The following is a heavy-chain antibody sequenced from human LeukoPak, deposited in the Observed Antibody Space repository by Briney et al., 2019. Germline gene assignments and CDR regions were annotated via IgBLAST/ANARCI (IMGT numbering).Heavy chain of an antibody. D-gene: IGHD3-22*01. Sequence: PSETLSLTCTASGGSISSGSYYWSWIRQPAGKGLEWIGRIYTSGSTNYNPSLKSRVTISVDTPKNQFSLKLSSVTAADTAVYYCAREILDSSGSVDYWAQGTLVTVSS. J-gene: IGHJ4*02. CDR3: AREILDSSGSVDY. CDR2: IYTSGST. CDR1: GGSISSGSYY. V-gene: IGHV4-61*02.